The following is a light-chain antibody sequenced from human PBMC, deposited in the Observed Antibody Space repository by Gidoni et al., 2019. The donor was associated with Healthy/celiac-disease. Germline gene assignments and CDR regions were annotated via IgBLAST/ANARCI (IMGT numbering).Light chain of an antibody. CDR1: QSISSY. CDR3: QQSYSTPRT. J-gene: IGKJ1*01. Sequence: DIQMTQSPSSLSASVGDRVTITCRASQSISSYLNWYQQKPGKAPKLLIYAASSLQSGVPSRCSGSGSGTDFTLTIRRLQPEDFATYYCQQSYSTPRTFGQGTKVEIK. V-gene: IGKV1-39*01. CDR2: AAS.